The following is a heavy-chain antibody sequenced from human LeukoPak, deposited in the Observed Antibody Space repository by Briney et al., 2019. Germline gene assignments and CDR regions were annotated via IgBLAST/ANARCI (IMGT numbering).Heavy chain of an antibody. Sequence: SETLSLTCTVSGGSISSSNYYWGWIRQPPGKGLEWIGSMYYSGNTDYNPSLKSRVTISVDTSKNQFSLKVNAVTAADTAVYYCARTLGWASSRYPFDGWGQGTLVTVSS. CDR2: MYYSGNT. J-gene: IGHJ4*02. D-gene: IGHD3-16*02. V-gene: IGHV4-39*07. CDR3: ARTLGWASSRYPFDG. CDR1: GGSISSSNYY.